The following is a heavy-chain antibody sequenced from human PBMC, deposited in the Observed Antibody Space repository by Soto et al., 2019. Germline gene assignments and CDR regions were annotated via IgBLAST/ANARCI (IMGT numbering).Heavy chain of an antibody. V-gene: IGHV3-74*01. Sequence: EVPLVESGGGLVQPGGSLRLSCAASGFTFSSYWMHWVRQAPGKGLVWVSRIHSDGSSTSYADSVKGRYTISRDNAKNTLYLQMNSLRAEDTAVYYCARASGWYILDYWGQGTLVTVSS. CDR2: IHSDGSST. CDR1: GFTFSSYW. D-gene: IGHD6-19*01. CDR3: ARASGWYILDY. J-gene: IGHJ4*02.